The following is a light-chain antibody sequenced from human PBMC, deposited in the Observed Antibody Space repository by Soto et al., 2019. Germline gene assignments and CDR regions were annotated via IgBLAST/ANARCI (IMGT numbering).Light chain of an antibody. CDR1: SSDVGGYNY. CDR2: EVS. V-gene: IGLV2-14*01. J-gene: IGLJ3*02. CDR3: SSYTSRSTRV. Sequence: QSALTQPASVSGSPGQSITLSCTGTSSDVGGYNYVSWYQQHPGKAPKLMIYEVSNRPSGVSNRFSGSKSGNTASLTISGLQAEDEADYYCSSYTSRSTRVFGGGTKVTVL.